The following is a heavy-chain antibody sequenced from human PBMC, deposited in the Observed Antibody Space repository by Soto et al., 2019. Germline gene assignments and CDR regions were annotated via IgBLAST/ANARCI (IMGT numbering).Heavy chain of an antibody. Sequence: QVQLEQSGGEVKKPGASVKVSCKASGDTVTKYGISWVRQAPGQGLEWLGWISFYNGHTNYALKFQDRITFTTDTSTSTASMELRSRTSDDTAVYYCASATSIAVAGKETWGQGTLVTVSS. CDR3: ASATSIAVAGKET. CDR1: GDTVTKYG. V-gene: IGHV1-18*01. CDR2: ISFYNGHT. D-gene: IGHD6-19*01. J-gene: IGHJ4*02.